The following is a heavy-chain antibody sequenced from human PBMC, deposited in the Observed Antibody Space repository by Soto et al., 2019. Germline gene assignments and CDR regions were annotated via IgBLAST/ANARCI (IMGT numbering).Heavy chain of an antibody. V-gene: IGHV4-61*01. Sequence: ASETLSLTCTVSGGSVSSGSYYWSWIRQPPGKGLEWIGYIYYSGSTNYNPYLKSRVTISVDTSKSQFSLKLSSVTDADTAVSYCARWGYYDFWSRYYTDYWGQGTLVTVSS. CDR1: GGSVSSGSYY. CDR2: IYYSGST. D-gene: IGHD3-3*01. CDR3: ARWGYYDFWSRYYTDY. J-gene: IGHJ4*02.